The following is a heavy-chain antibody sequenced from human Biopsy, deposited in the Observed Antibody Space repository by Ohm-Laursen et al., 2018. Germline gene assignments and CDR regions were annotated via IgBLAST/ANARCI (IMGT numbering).Heavy chain of an antibody. CDR3: TTYDNSGDYRDY. V-gene: IGHV3-73*01. J-gene: IGHJ4*02. D-gene: IGHD4-23*01. CDR1: GFTFGDSA. CDR2: IRSKVNNYAT. Sequence: SLRLSCAASGFTFGDSAMHWVRQASGKGLEWIGRIRSKVNNYATAYAASVTGRFTISRDDSKKTAYLQMNSLKTEDTAVYYCTTYDNSGDYRDYWGQGTQVTVSS.